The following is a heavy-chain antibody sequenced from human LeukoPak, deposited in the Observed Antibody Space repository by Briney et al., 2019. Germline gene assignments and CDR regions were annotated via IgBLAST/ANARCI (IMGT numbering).Heavy chain of an antibody. J-gene: IGHJ4*02. Sequence: ASVRVSCKASGYTFTSYYMHWVRQAPGQGLEWMGIINPSGGSTSYAQKFQGRVTMTRGTSTSTVYMELSSLRSEDTAVYYCARVGYYYDSSGYYNYWGQGTLVTVSS. V-gene: IGHV1-46*03. CDR3: ARVGYYYDSSGYYNY. D-gene: IGHD3-22*01. CDR2: INPSGGST. CDR1: GYTFTSYY.